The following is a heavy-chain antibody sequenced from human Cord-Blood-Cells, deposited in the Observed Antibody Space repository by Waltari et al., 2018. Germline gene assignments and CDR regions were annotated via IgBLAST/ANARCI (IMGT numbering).Heavy chain of an antibody. Sequence: QLQLQESGPGLVKPSATLSLTCTVSGGSISSSSYYCGWIRQPPGKGLEWIGSIYYSGSTYYNPSLKSRVTISVDTSKNQFSLKLSSVTAADTAVYYCARLNVPFYYDSSGYYYFDYWGQGTLVTISS. J-gene: IGHJ4*02. CDR2: IYYSGST. CDR3: ARLNVPFYYDSSGYYYFDY. CDR1: GGSISSSSYY. V-gene: IGHV4-39*07. D-gene: IGHD3-22*01.